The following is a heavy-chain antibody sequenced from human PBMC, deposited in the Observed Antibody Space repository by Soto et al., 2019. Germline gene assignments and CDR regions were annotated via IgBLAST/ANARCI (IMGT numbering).Heavy chain of an antibody. V-gene: IGHV3-48*03. CDR3: ANSPGLNLGRYFYGVDV. J-gene: IGHJ6*02. CDR2: ISKTGRNV. Sequence: GGSLRLSCAASGFIFSDYPMNWVRQAPGKGLEWVSYISKTGRNVYYADSVKGRFTISRDNAKNSLYLQMNSLRSADTAVYFCANSPGLNLGRYFYGVDVWGQGTTVTVSS. D-gene: IGHD3-16*01. CDR1: GFIFSDYP.